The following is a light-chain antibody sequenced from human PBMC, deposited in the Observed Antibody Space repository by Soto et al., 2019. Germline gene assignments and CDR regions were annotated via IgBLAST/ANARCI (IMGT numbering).Light chain of an antibody. V-gene: IGKV3-15*01. CDR2: GAS. Sequence: ELVMTQSPATLSVSPGERATLSCRASQSVSSNLAWYQQKPGQAPRLLIYGASTRATGIPARFSGSGSGTEFTLTISSLQSEDFAVYYCQQYNNWLRLTFGGGTKVDSK. CDR3: QQYNNWLRLT. CDR1: QSVSSN. J-gene: IGKJ4*01.